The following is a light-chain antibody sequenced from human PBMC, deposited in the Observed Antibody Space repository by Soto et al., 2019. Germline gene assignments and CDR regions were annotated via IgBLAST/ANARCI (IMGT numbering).Light chain of an antibody. CDR1: QDISKW. CDR2: SGS. Sequence: DIQMTQSPSSVSASVGDRVTITCRASQDISKWLAWFQQRPGKAPKLLMYSGSTLQSGVPSRFSGSGSGTEFILTISSLQPEDFATYYCQQTNSFPLTFGGGTKVEIK. V-gene: IGKV1-12*01. CDR3: QQTNSFPLT. J-gene: IGKJ4*02.